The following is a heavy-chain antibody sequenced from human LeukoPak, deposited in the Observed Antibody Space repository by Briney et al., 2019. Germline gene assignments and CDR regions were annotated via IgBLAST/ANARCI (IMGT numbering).Heavy chain of an antibody. CDR2: IYSGGST. CDR3: AKDSPVATW. D-gene: IGHD1-26*01. V-gene: IGHV3-53*01. J-gene: IGHJ4*02. Sequence: GGSLRLSCAASGFTVSSNYMSWVRQAPGKELEWVSVIYSGGSTYYADSVKGRFTISRDNSKNTLYLQMDSLRADDTAKYYCAKDSPVATWWGQGTLVTVSS. CDR1: GFTVSSNY.